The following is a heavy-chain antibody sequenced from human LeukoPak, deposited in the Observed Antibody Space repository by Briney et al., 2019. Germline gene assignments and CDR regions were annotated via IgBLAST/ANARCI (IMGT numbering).Heavy chain of an antibody. J-gene: IGHJ6*03. Sequence: GGSLRLSCAASGFTFSSYWMSWVRQAPGKGLEGVANIKQDGSEKYYVDSVKGRFTISRDNAKNSLYLQMNSLRAEDTAVYYCARVVEMATVLYCYYYYMDVWGKGTTVTVSS. CDR2: IKQDGSEK. CDR3: ARVVEMATVLYCYYYYMDV. CDR1: GFTFSSYW. V-gene: IGHV3-7*01. D-gene: IGHD5-24*01.